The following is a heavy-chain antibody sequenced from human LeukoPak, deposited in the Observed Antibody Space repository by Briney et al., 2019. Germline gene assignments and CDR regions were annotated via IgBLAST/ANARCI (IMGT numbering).Heavy chain of an antibody. CDR1: GYTFTGYY. CDR3: ASLPYSSSPQGYYYYYMDV. CDR2: IIPIFGTA. V-gene: IGHV1-69*06. Sequence: SVKVSCKASGYTFTGYYMHWVRQAPGQGLEWMGGIIPIFGTANYAQKFQGRVTITADKSTSTAYMELSSLRSEDTAVYYCASLPYSSSPQGYYYYYMDVWGKGTTVTVSS. J-gene: IGHJ6*03. D-gene: IGHD6-6*01.